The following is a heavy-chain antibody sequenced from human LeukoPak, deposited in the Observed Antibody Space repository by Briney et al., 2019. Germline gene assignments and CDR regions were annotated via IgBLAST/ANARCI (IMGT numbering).Heavy chain of an antibody. CDR2: IFSSGNT. V-gene: IGHV4-59*08. Sequence: PSETLSLTCTVSGGSINGYYWSWIRQPPGKGLEWIGYIFSSGNTNYNPSLKSRVTISVDTSKNQFSLKLSSVTAADTAVYYCARPAASYGDYAFDYWGQGTLVTVSS. CDR3: ARPAASYGDYAFDY. J-gene: IGHJ4*02. CDR1: GGSINGYY. D-gene: IGHD4-17*01.